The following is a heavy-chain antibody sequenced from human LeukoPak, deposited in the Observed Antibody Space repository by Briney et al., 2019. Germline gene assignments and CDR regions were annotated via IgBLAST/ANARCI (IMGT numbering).Heavy chain of an antibody. CDR2: IYYSGST. D-gene: IGHD1-26*01. V-gene: IGHV4-59*01. Sequence: SETLSLTCTVSGGSISSYYWSWIWQPPGKGLEWIGYIYYSGSTNYNPSLKSRVTISVDTSKNQFSLKLNSVTAADTAVYYCAREEVGATHFDYWGQGSLVTVSS. CDR3: AREEVGATHFDY. J-gene: IGHJ4*02. CDR1: GGSISSYY.